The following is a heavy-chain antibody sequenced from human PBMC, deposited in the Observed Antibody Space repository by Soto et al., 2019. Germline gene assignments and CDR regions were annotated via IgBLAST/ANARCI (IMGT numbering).Heavy chain of an antibody. Sequence: SETLSLTCTAYGESFNGYYWSWIRQPPGKGLEWIGEIHHSGSTNYNPPLKSRVTFSIDTSKRQFSLKVRSVTAADTAVYYCARGKRGSSWYRGEEKYYYYGMDVWGQGTPVTVS. CDR2: IHHSGST. V-gene: IGHV4-34*01. CDR3: ARGKRGSSWYRGEEKYYYYGMDV. D-gene: IGHD6-13*01. CDR1: GESFNGYY. J-gene: IGHJ6*02.